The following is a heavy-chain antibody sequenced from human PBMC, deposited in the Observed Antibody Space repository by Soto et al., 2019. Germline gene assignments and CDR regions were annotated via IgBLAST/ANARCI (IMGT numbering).Heavy chain of an antibody. Sequence: ASETLSLTCAVYGGSFSGYYWSWIRQPPGKGLEWIGEINHSGSTNYNPSLKSRVTISVDTSKNQFSLKLSSVTAADTTVYYCARGFRNRPVVVAASRGWFDPWGQGTLVTVSS. CDR3: ARGFRNRPVVVAASRGWFDP. CDR1: GGSFSGYY. D-gene: IGHD2-15*01. J-gene: IGHJ5*02. V-gene: IGHV4-34*01. CDR2: INHSGST.